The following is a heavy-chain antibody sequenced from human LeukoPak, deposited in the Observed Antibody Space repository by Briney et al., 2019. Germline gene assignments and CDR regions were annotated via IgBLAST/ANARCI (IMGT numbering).Heavy chain of an antibody. CDR1: GGSISSSSYY. Sequence: SETLSLTCTVSGGSISSSSYYWGWIRQPPGKGLEWIGSIYYSGSTYYNPSLKSRVTISVDTSKNQFSPKLSSVTAADTAVYYCARVAGAYGEYFQHWGQGTLVTVSS. J-gene: IGHJ1*01. CDR2: IYYSGST. CDR3: ARVAGAYGEYFQH. V-gene: IGHV4-39*07. D-gene: IGHD4-17*01.